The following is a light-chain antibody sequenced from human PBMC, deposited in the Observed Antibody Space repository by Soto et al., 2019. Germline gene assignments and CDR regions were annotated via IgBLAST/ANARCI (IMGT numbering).Light chain of an antibody. J-gene: IGKJ1*01. CDR1: QSISSY. CDR3: QQSYSTPPRT. CDR2: AAS. V-gene: IGKV1-39*01. Sequence: DIQMTQSPSSLSASVGDRVTITCRASQSISSYLNWYQQKPGKAPKLLIYAASSLQSGVPSRFSGSASGTDFTLTISSLQPEDFATYYCQQSYSTPPRTFGQGTKVEIK.